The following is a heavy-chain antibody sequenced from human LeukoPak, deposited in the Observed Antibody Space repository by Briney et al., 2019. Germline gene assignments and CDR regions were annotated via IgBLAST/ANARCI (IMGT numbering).Heavy chain of an antibody. CDR1: EFDFTSHA. V-gene: IGHV3-23*01. D-gene: IGHD2-2*01. CDR3: AKGGKTIMCPTSCYDY. CDR2: ISISGTKT. J-gene: IGHJ4*02. Sequence: GGSLRLSCAASEFDFTSHAMTWVRQAPGKGLEWVSAISISGTKTYYADSVKGRFTISRDNSKNTLYLQMNSLRAEDTAVYYCAKGGKTIMCPTSCYDYWGQGTLVTVSS.